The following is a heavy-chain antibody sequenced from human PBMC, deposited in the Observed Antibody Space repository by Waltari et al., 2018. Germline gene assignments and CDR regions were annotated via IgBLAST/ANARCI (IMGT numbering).Heavy chain of an antibody. CDR3: ARRNGYYDSSGLIDY. V-gene: IGHV4-31*03. Sequence: QVQLQESGPGLVKPSQTLSLTCTVSGGSISSGGYYWSWIRQHPGKGLEWIGYIYYSGSTYYNPSLQSRVTISVDTAKNQFSLKLSSVTAADTAVYYCARRNGYYDSSGLIDYWGQGTLVTVSS. CDR2: IYYSGST. CDR1: GGSISSGGYY. J-gene: IGHJ4*02. D-gene: IGHD3-22*01.